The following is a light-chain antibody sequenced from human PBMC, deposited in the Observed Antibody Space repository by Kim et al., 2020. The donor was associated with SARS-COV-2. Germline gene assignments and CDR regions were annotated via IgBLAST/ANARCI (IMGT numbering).Light chain of an antibody. CDR2: RDS. J-gene: IGLJ3*02. Sequence: AAGETAQVTWEGCSFGGKGVHWYQRKPGQCPCLLIYRDSNRPSGNPERFSGSNSGNTATLSIGGAQAGDEADYYCHVWDSNTGVFGGGTQLTVL. CDR1: SFGGKG. V-gene: IGLV3-9*01. CDR3: HVWDSNTGV.